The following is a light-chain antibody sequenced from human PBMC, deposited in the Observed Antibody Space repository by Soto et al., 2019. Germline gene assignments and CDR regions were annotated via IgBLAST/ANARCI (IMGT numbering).Light chain of an antibody. CDR2: EAS. V-gene: IGKV1-5*03. CDR3: QHYNSYSEA. Sequence: MTQSPSTLSGSVGDRVTLTCRASQTISSWLAWYQQKPGKAPKLLIYEASTLKSGVPSRCSGSGSGTEFTLTISSLQPDDFATYYCQHYNSYSEAFGQGTKVEIK. CDR1: QTISSW. J-gene: IGKJ1*01.